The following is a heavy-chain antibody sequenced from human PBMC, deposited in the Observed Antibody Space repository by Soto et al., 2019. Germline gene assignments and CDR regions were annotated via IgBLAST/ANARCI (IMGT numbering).Heavy chain of an antibody. Sequence: EASVKVSCKASGYTFASYAMQCVRQAPGQRLEWMGWINVGNGNTKYSQKVQGRVTMTTDTSTSTAYMELRSLRSEDTAVYYCARGVGSGSYYNQYNWFDPWGQGTLVTVSS. J-gene: IGHJ5*02. CDR1: GYTFASYA. CDR2: INVGNGNT. D-gene: IGHD3-10*01. V-gene: IGHV1-3*01. CDR3: ARGVGSGSYYNQYNWFDP.